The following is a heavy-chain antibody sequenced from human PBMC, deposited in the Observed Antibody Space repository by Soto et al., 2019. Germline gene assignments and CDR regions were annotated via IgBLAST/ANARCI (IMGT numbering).Heavy chain of an antibody. CDR1: GASFSGNS. D-gene: IGHD2-21*02. V-gene: IGHV4-34*01. J-gene: IGHJ4*02. CDR3: STWVVATDTDY. CDR2: INHSGVH. Sequence: PSETLSLTCAVSGASFSGNSWGWIRQPPGMGLEWIGEINHSGVHKYNPSLKSRVTISVDTSKNQLSLKLTSVTAADTAVYYCSTWVVATDTDYWGQGTQVTVSS.